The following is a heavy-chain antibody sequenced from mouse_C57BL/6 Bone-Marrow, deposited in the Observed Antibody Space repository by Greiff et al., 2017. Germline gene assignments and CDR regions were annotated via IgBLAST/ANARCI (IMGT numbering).Heavy chain of an antibody. J-gene: IGHJ3*01. Sequence: EVKVVESGGDLVKPGGSLKLSCAASGFTFSSYGMSWVRQTPDKRLEWVATISSGGSYTYYPDSVKGRFTISRDNSKNTLYLQMSSLKSEDTAMYYCASYCYDCSGWGQGTLVTVSA. D-gene: IGHD1-1*01. CDR1: GFTFSSYG. V-gene: IGHV5-6*01. CDR3: ASYCYDCSG. CDR2: ISSGGSYT.